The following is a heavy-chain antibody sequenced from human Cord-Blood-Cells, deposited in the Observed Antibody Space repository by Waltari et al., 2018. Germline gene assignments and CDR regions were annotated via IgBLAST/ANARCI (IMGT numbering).Heavy chain of an antibody. D-gene: IGHD1-7*01. V-gene: IGHV1-24*01. CDR1: GYTLTELS. CDR3: ATSVRNWNYAFDI. J-gene: IGHJ3*02. CDR2: CDAEDGEK. Sequence: QVQLVQSGAEVKKPGASVKVSCKVSGYTLTELSMHWVRQAPGKGLEWMGGCDAEDGEKVDAQKFQGRVTMTEDTSTDTADMELSSLRSEDTAVYYCATSVRNWNYAFDIWGQGTMVTVSS.